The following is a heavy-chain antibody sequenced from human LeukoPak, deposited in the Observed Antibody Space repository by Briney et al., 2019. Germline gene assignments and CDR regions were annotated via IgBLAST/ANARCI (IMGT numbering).Heavy chain of an antibody. Sequence: SETLSLTCTVSGGSISSYYWSWIRQPPGKGLEWIGYIYYSGSTNYNPSLKSRVTISVDTSKNQFSLKLSSVTAADTAVYYCARRGYDSSGYYYDFGAFDIWGQGTMVTVSS. CDR2: IYYSGST. V-gene: IGHV4-59*08. D-gene: IGHD3-22*01. J-gene: IGHJ3*02. CDR3: ARRGYDSSGYYYDFGAFDI. CDR1: GGSISSYY.